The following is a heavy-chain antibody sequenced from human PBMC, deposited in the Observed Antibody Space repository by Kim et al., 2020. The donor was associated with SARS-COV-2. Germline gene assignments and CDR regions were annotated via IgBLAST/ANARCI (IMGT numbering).Heavy chain of an antibody. CDR1: GGSFSGYY. J-gene: IGHJ6*02. V-gene: IGHV4-34*01. D-gene: IGHD3-10*01. CDR3: ARLQQDGSGSMVGYYYYGMDV. Sequence: SETLSLTCAVYGGSFSGYYWSWIRQPPGKGLEWIGEINHSGSTNYNPSLKSRVTISVDTSKNQFSLKLSSVTAADTAVYYCARLQQDGSGSMVGYYYYGMDVWGQGTTVTVSS. CDR2: INHSGST.